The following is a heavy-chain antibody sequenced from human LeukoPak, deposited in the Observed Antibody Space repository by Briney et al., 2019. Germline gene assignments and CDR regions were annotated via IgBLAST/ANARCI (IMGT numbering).Heavy chain of an antibody. CDR3: ARGLLGWFDP. D-gene: IGHD2/OR15-2a*01. V-gene: IGHV4-30-4*08. CDR1: GGSISSGDYY. J-gene: IGHJ5*02. Sequence: SQTLSLTCTVSGGSISSGDYYWSWIRQPPGKGLGWIGYIYYSGSTYYNPSLKSRVTIPVDTSKNQFSLKLSSVTAADTAVYYCARGLLGWFDPWGQGTLVTVSS. CDR2: IYYSGST.